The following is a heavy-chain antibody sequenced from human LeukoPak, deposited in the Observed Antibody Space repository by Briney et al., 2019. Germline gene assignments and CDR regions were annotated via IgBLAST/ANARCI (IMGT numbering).Heavy chain of an antibody. V-gene: IGHV1-24*01. J-gene: IGHJ4*02. Sequence: ASVKVSCKVSGYTLTELSMHWVRQAPGKGLEWMGGFDPEDGETIYAQKFQGRVTMTEDTSTDTAYMELSSLRSEDTAVYYCARADNLMVYATYDYWGQGTLVTVSS. CDR1: GYTLTELS. CDR3: ARADNLMVYATYDY. D-gene: IGHD2-8*01. CDR2: FDPEDGET.